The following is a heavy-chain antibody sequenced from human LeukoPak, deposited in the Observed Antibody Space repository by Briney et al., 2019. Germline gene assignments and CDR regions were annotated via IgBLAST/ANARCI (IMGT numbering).Heavy chain of an antibody. J-gene: IGHJ5*02. D-gene: IGHD1-26*01. V-gene: IGHV4-61*01. Sequence: SETVSLTCTVSGGSVSSGSYYWSWIRQPPGKGLEWIGYIYYSGSTNYNPSLKSRVTISVDTSKNQFSLKLSSVTAADTAVYYCGAFIVGENWFDPWGQGTLVTVSS. CDR2: IYYSGST. CDR3: GAFIVGENWFDP. CDR1: GGSVSSGSYY.